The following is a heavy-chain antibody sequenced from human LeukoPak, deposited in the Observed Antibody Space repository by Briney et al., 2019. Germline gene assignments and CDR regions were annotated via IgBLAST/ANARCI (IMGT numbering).Heavy chain of an antibody. CDR1: GTSISSSSYY. Sequence: SETLSLTCTVPGTSISSSSYYWGWIRQPPGKGLEWIGSIYYSRGNTYYNPSLKSRVTISVDTSKNQFSLKLSSVTAADTAVYYCARDQKDYYDSSGYQYYFDYWGQGTLVTVSS. D-gene: IGHD3-22*01. J-gene: IGHJ4*02. CDR2: IYYSRGNT. V-gene: IGHV4-39*02. CDR3: ARDQKDYYDSSGYQYYFDY.